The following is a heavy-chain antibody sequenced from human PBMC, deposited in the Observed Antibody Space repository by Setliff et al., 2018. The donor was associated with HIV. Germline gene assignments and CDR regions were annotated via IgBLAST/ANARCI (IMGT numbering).Heavy chain of an antibody. CDR3: ATFVPRTSASRPVDV. J-gene: IGHJ6*04. D-gene: IGHD2-2*01. Sequence: SETLSLTCSVSGGSISGYYWSWIRKPPGKGLECIGYIYYSGSANYNPSLKGRVTISVDASKNKFSLKLTSVTAADTAVYFCATFVPRTSASRPVDVWGKGTTVTVSS. CDR2: IYYSGSA. V-gene: IGHV4-59*08. CDR1: GGSISGYY.